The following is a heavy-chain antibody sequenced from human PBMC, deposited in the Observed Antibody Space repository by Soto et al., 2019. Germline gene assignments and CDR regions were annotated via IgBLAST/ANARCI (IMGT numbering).Heavy chain of an antibody. D-gene: IGHD2-21*02. CDR1: GFSLSTGGMV. J-gene: IGHJ6*02. Sequence: QITLKESGPTLVKPTQTLTLTCTFSGFSLSTGGMVVGWIRQPPGTALDWLALIYWDGDRLYRPSLMSRRTTAKDTSKNPVVLPMANMDPVDTATYYCVHSRWGRDCLQSYSAHNYVGMDIWCQGTTITVS. CDR3: VHSRWGRDCLQSYSAHNYVGMDI. V-gene: IGHV2-5*02. CDR2: IYWDGDR.